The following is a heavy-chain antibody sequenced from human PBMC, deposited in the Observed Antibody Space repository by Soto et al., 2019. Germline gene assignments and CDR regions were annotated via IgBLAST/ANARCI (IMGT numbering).Heavy chain of an antibody. CDR1: GGTFSSYA. CDR2: IIPIFGTA. V-gene: IGHV1-69*13. D-gene: IGHD2-8*01. J-gene: IGHJ4*02. Sequence: SVKVSCKASGGTFSSYAISWVRQAPGQGLEWMGGIIPIFGTANYAQKFQGRVTITADESTSTAYMELSSLRSEDTAVYYCARSRYCTNGVCYDLDYWGQGTLVT. CDR3: ARSRYCTNGVCYDLDY.